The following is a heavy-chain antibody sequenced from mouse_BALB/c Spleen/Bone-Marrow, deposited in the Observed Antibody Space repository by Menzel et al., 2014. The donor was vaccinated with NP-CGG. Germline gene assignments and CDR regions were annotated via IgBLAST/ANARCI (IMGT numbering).Heavy chain of an antibody. D-gene: IGHD2-2*01. CDR3: ARSPYGYDGRDD. V-gene: IGHV5-17*02. CDR1: GFTFSSFG. CDR2: ISSGSSTI. Sequence: EVMLVESGGGLVQPGGSRRLSCAASGFTFSSFGMHWVRQAPEKGLEWVAYISSGSSTIYYADTVKGRFTISRDNPKNTLFLQMTSLRSEDTAMYYCARSPYGYDGRDDWGQGTSVTVSS. J-gene: IGHJ4*01.